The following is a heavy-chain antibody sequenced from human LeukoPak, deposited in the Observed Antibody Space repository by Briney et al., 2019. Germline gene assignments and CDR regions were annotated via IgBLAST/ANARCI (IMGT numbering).Heavy chain of an antibody. CDR1: GFTFSSYS. J-gene: IGHJ4*02. Sequence: GGSLRLSCAASGFTFSSYSMNWVRQAPGKGLEWVSFISSSTTYIYYADSVKGRFTISRDNSKNTLCLQMNSLRAEDTAVYYCAKVHSDYWGQGTLVTVSS. CDR2: ISSSTTYI. V-gene: IGHV3-21*04. CDR3: AKVHSDY.